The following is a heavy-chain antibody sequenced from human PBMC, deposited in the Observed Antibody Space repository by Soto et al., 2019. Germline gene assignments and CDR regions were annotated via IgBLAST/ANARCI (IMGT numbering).Heavy chain of an antibody. D-gene: IGHD6-13*01. CDR1: GGSFSGYY. CDR2: INHSGST. Sequence: SETLSLTCAFYGGSFSGYYWSWIRQPPGKGLEWIGEINHSGSTNYNPSLKSRVTISVDTSKNQFSLKLSSVTAADTAVYYCARVSSWYRDYYYYGMDVWGQGTTVTVSS. CDR3: ARVSSWYRDYYYYGMDV. J-gene: IGHJ6*02. V-gene: IGHV4-34*01.